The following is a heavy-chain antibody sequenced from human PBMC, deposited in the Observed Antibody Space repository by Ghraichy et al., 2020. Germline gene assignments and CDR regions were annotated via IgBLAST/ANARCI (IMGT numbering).Heavy chain of an antibody. CDR1: GFTFDDYA. CDR2: ISWDGGST. V-gene: IGHV3-43D*03. Sequence: GGSLRLSCAASGFTFDDYAMHWVRQAPGKGLEWVSLISWDGGSTYYADSVKGRFTISRDNSKNSLYLQMNSLRAEDTALYYCAKDTVAAAGTWFDYWGQGTLVTVSS. CDR3: AKDTVAAAGTWFDY. D-gene: IGHD6-13*01. J-gene: IGHJ4*02.